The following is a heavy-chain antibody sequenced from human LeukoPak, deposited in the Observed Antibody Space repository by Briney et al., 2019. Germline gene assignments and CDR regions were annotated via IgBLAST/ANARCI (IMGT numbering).Heavy chain of an antibody. CDR1: GGSISNYY. D-gene: IGHD3-22*01. CDR2: IYYSGST. J-gene: IGHJ3*02. Sequence: TSSETLSLTCTVSGGSISNYYWDWIRQPPGKRMEWIGYIYYSGSTNYNPSLKSRVTMSADTSKNQFSLKLSSVTAADTAMYYCARHEGYYHDSSGPNYAFDIWGRGTMVTVSS. V-gene: IGHV4-59*08. CDR3: ARHEGYYHDSSGPNYAFDI.